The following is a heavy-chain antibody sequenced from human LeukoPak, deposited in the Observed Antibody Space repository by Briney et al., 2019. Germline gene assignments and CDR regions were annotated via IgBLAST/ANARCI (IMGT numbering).Heavy chain of an antibody. V-gene: IGHV1-2*02. CDR2: IIPNSGGT. CDR3: ARDSSSRVLYYFDY. CDR1: GYTFTGYY. J-gene: IGHJ4*02. Sequence: GASVKVSCKASGYTFTGYYMHWVRQAPGQGLEGMVWIIPNSGGTNYAQKFQGRVTMTRDTSISTAYMELSRLRSDDTAVYYCARDSSSRVLYYFDYWGQGTLVTVSS. D-gene: IGHD6-6*01.